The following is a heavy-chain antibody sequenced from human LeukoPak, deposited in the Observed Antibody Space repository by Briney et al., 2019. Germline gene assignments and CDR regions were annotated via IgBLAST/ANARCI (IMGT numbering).Heavy chain of an antibody. Sequence: PSETLSLTCSVSGGSISTYYWSWIRQPAGKGLEWIGRMYTNGKSDYSPSLKSRVTISVDTSKNQFSLKLSSVTAADTAVYYCARLAPTVAATMGDYWGQGTLVTVSS. CDR3: ARLAPTVAATMGDY. J-gene: IGHJ4*02. CDR1: GGSISTYY. CDR2: MYTNGKS. D-gene: IGHD6-19*01. V-gene: IGHV4-4*07.